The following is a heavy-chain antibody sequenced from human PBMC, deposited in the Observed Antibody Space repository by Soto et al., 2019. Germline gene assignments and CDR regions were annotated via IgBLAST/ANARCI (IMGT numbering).Heavy chain of an antibody. V-gene: IGHV3-11*01. CDR1: GFTFNLRDYY. D-gene: IGHD3-16*01. J-gene: IGHJ4*02. CDR3: TRDPRITDF. Sequence: LRLSCAASGFTFNLRDYYMTWIRQAPGKGLELLSYINPGGDVIKYVDSVKGRFTISRDNAKNSLYLHMNSLRGEDTAVYYCTRDPRITDFWGQGTLVTVSS. CDR2: INPGGDVI.